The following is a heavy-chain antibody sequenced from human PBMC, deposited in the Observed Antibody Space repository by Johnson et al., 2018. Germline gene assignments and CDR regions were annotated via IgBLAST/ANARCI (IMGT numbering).Heavy chain of an antibody. CDR2: IGTAGDT. Sequence: VQLVESGGGLVQPGGSLRLSCAASGFTFSSYDMHWVRQATGKGLEWVSAIGTAGDTYYPGSVKGRFTISRENAKNSFYLQMTSLRAGDTAVYYCARDLVRGTYYMDVWGKGTTVTVSS. CDR1: GFTFSSYD. D-gene: IGHD3-10*01. V-gene: IGHV3-13*01. J-gene: IGHJ6*03. CDR3: ARDLVRGTYYMDV.